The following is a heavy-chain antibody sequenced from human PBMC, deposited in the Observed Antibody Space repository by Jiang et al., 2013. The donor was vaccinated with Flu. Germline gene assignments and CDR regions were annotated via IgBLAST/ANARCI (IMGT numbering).Heavy chain of an antibody. V-gene: IGHV1-69*06. CDR1: GGIESNYV. CDR2: IVPLSGRT. Sequence: GAEVKKPGSSVKVSCKASGGIESNYVISWVRQAPGQGLEWVGGIVPLSGRTDYPQTFQGRVTITADKFTSTFYMEVSSLRSDDTAVYYCARDGGIQGISAWFDPWGQGTLVTASS. J-gene: IGHJ5*02. D-gene: IGHD2-15*01. CDR3: ARDGGIQGISAWFDP.